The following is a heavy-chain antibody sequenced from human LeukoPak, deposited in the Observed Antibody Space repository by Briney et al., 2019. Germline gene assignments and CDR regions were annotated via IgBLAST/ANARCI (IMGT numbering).Heavy chain of an antibody. CDR3: ARLVAVAGARFDY. D-gene: IGHD6-19*01. J-gene: IGHJ4*02. Sequence: GASVKVSCKASGYTFTGYYMHWVRQAPGQGLEWMGRINPNSGGTNYAQKFQGRVTMTRDTSISTAYMELSRLRSDDTAVYYCARLVAVAGARFDYWGQGTLVTVSS. CDR1: GYTFTGYY. CDR2: INPNSGGT. V-gene: IGHV1-2*06.